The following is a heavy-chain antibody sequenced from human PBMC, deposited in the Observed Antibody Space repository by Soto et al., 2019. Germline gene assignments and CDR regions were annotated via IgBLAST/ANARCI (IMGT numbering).Heavy chain of an antibody. V-gene: IGHV1-8*01. CDR2: MNPNSGNT. CDR3: ASLEFGESYYYYGMDV. D-gene: IGHD3-10*01. J-gene: IGHJ6*02. CDR1: GYTFTSYD. Sequence: QVQLVQYGAEVKKPGASVKVSCKASGYTFTSYDINWVRQATGQGLERMGWMNPNSGNTGYAQKFQGRVTMTRNTSISTAYMELSSLRSEDTAVYYCASLEFGESYYYYGMDVWGQGTTVTVSS.